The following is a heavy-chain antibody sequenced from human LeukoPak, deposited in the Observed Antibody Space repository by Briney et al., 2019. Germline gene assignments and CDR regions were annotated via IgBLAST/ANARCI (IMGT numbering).Heavy chain of an antibody. CDR2: IIPIFGTA. CDR3: AKSQQQPTHYYYYMDV. D-gene: IGHD6-13*01. V-gene: IGHV1-69*06. J-gene: IGHJ6*03. CDR1: GYTFTGYY. Sequence: SVKVSCKASGYTFTGYYMHWVRQAPGQGLEWMGGIIPIFGTANYAQKFQGRVTITADKSTSTAYMELSSLRSEDTAVYYCAKSQQQPTHYYYYMDVWGKGTTVTVSS.